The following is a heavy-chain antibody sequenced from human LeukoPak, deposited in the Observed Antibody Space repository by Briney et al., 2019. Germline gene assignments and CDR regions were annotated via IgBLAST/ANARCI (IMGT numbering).Heavy chain of an antibody. J-gene: IGHJ4*02. CDR2: ISSSSSTI. CDR1: GFTFSSYS. CDR3: ARDGIQLWPPGFDY. Sequence: GGSLRLSCAASGFTFSSYSMNWVRQAPGKGREWVSYISSSSSTIYYADSVKGRFTISRDNAKNSLYLQMKSLRAEDTAVYYCARDGIQLWPPGFDYWGQGTLVTVSS. D-gene: IGHD5-18*01. V-gene: IGHV3-48*01.